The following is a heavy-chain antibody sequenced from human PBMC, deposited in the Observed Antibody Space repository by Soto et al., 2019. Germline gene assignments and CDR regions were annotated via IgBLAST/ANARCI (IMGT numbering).Heavy chain of an antibody. CDR3: ANQEVGGSYVYTFDP. D-gene: IGHD1-26*01. Sequence: PSETLSLTCTVSGGSISSGGYYWGWIRQPPGKGLEWIGSINYSGSTYYNPSLKSRVTISVDTSKNQFSLKLSSVTAADTAVYYCANQEVGGSYVYTFDPWGQGTLVTVSS. V-gene: IGHV4-39*01. CDR2: INYSGST. CDR1: GGSISSGGYY. J-gene: IGHJ5*02.